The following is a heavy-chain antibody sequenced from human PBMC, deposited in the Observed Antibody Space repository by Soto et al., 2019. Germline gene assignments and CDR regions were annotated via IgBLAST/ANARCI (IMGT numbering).Heavy chain of an antibody. CDR2: IYYSGST. Sequence: ETLSLTCTVSGGSISSYYWSWIRQPPGKGLECIGYIYYSGSTNYNPSLQSRVTISVDTSKSQFSLKLSSVTAADTAVYYCKSSYSYDPSGPYFFDYWGQGTLVTVSS. V-gene: IGHV4-59*01. CDR1: GGSISSYY. D-gene: IGHD3-22*01. CDR3: KSSYSYDPSGPYFFDY. J-gene: IGHJ4*02.